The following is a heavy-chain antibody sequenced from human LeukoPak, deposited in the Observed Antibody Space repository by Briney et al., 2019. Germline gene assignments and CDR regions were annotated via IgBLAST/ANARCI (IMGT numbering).Heavy chain of an antibody. CDR3: ARAPSEIGGYYPEYFRH. D-gene: IGHD3-3*01. Sequence: GGSLRLSCAASGFTFSTYWMHWVRQAPGKGLVWVSRIKSDGSTNYADSVRGRFTISRDNAKNTLSLQMNSLRPEDTGVYYCARAPSEIGGYYPEYFRHWGQGTLVTVSS. CDR1: GFTFSTYW. V-gene: IGHV3-74*01. J-gene: IGHJ1*01. CDR2: IKSDGST.